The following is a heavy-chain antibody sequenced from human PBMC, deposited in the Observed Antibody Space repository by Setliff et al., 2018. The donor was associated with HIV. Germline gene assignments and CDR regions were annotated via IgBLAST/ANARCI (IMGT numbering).Heavy chain of an antibody. V-gene: IGHV5-51*01. CDR2: IYPSDSDT. CDR1: GYSFTSYW. CDR3: ASLRGDYVGQYFYYMDV. J-gene: IGHJ6*03. Sequence: GESLKISCKASGYSFTSYWIGWVRQMPGKGLEWMGIIYPSDSDTRYSPSFQGQVTISADESTYTAYLQWSGLKASDTAVYYCASLRGDYVGQYFYYMDVWGKGTTVTVSS. D-gene: IGHD4-17*01.